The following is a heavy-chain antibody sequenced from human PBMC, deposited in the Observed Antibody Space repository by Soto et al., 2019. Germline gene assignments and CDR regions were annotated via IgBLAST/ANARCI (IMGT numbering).Heavy chain of an antibody. CDR1: GFAFSHYP. V-gene: IGHV3-30-3*01. J-gene: IGHJ4*02. CDR3: VREGDCSGGSCSIFDC. CDR2: ISYDGSNK. Sequence: QVQLVESGGGVVQPGKSLRLSCAASGFAFSHYPVHWVRQAPGKGLEWVAVISYDGSNKYYEDSVKGRFTIFRDNSKNTLYLQMNSLRDEDTAVYYCVREGDCSGGSCSIFDCWGQGTLVTVSS. D-gene: IGHD2-15*01.